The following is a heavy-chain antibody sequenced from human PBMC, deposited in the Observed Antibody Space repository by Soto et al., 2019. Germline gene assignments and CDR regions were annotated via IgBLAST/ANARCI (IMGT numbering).Heavy chain of an antibody. CDR1: GFTVSSNY. J-gene: IGHJ6*02. Sequence: EVQLVESGGGLVQPGGSLRLSCAASGFTVSSNYMSWVRQAPGKGLEWVSVIYSGGSTNYADSVKGRFTISRDNSKNTLYLQMNSLRAEDTAVYYCARGGKYCTNGVCSFYGMDVWGQGTTVTVSS. CDR3: ARGGKYCTNGVCSFYGMDV. V-gene: IGHV3-66*01. CDR2: IYSGGST. D-gene: IGHD2-8*01.